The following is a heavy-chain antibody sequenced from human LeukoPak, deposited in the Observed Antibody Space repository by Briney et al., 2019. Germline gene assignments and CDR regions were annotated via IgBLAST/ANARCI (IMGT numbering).Heavy chain of an antibody. D-gene: IGHD6-19*01. Sequence: GGSLRLSCAASGFTFSSYGMTWVRQAPGKGLEWVSYISSSGSTIYYADSVKGRFTISRDNAKKSLYLHMNSLRAEDTAVYYCARWGRPGMVSSDWYSRLSRNWFDPWGQGTLVTVSS. CDR3: ARWGRPGMVSSDWYSRLSRNWFDP. V-gene: IGHV3-48*04. CDR2: ISSSGSTI. CDR1: GFTFSSYG. J-gene: IGHJ5*02.